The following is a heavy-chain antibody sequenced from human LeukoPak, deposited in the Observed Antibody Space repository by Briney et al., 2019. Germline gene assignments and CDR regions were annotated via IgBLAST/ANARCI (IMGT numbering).Heavy chain of an antibody. CDR1: GFTFSTSW. V-gene: IGHV3-7*01. Sequence: PGGSLRLSCAASGFTFSTSWMSWARQAPGKGLEWVANIKQDGIFVQYVDSVKGRFTISRDNAKNSLYLQMNSLRAEDTAVYYCARANYDILTGYYGHYYYMDVWGKGTTVTISS. J-gene: IGHJ6*03. CDR2: IKQDGIFV. D-gene: IGHD3-9*01. CDR3: ARANYDILTGYYGHYYYMDV.